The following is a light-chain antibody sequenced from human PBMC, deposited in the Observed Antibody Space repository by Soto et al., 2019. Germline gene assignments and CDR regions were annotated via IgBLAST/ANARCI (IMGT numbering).Light chain of an antibody. J-gene: IGLJ2*01. CDR1: SSDIGAYNF. Sequence: LPQLASVSGSPGQSNHITCTGTSSDIGAYNFVSWYQQHPGKAPKLMLYDVNIRPSGVSNRFSGSKSGNTASLTISGLQAEDEADYYCTSWTTSTTMIFGGGTKVTVL. CDR3: TSWTTSTTMI. V-gene: IGLV2-14*03. CDR2: DVN.